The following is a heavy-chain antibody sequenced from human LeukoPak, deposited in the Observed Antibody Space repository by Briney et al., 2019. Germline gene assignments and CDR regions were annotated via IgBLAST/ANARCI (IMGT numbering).Heavy chain of an antibody. D-gene: IGHD5-24*01. CDR1: GYTFTSYD. CDR3: ARDAWWAGYNYPPFDY. CDR2: MNPNSGNT. Sequence: ASVKVSCKASGYTFTSYDINWVRQATGQGLEWMGWMNPNSGNTGYAQKFQGRVTMTRNTSISTAYMELSSLRSEDTAVYYCARDAWWAGYNYPPFDYWGQGTLVTVSS. V-gene: IGHV1-8*01. J-gene: IGHJ4*02.